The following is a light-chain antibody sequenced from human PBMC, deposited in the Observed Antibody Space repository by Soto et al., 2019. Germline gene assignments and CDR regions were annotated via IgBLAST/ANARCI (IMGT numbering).Light chain of an antibody. V-gene: IGKV3-20*01. J-gene: IGKJ5*01. CDR1: QSVSNSF. Sequence: EVVLTQSPGTLSLSPGERASLSCMASQSVSNSFLAWYQQKAGQSPRLLIYAASRRATGIPDRFSGSGSGTDFTLTISRLEPEDFAVYYCQQYGNSPITFGQGTRLEIK. CDR2: AAS. CDR3: QQYGNSPIT.